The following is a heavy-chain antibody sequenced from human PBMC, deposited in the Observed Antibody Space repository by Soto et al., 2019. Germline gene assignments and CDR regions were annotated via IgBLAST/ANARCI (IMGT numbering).Heavy chain of an antibody. D-gene: IGHD6-19*01. Sequence: GSLRLSCAASGFTFSNAWMSWVRQAPGKGLEWVGRIKSKTDGGTTDYAAPVKGRFTISRDDSKDTLYLQMNSLKTEDTAVYYCTTGSIAVAVLVWGQGTTVTVSS. V-gene: IGHV3-15*01. CDR2: IKSKTDGGTT. CDR3: TTGSIAVAVLV. CDR1: GFTFSNAW. J-gene: IGHJ6*02.